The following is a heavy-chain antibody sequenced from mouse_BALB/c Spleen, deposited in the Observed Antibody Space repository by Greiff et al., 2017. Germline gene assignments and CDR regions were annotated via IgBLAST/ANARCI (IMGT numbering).Heavy chain of an antibody. D-gene: IGHD1-1*01. V-gene: IGHV5-9-3*01. CDR1: GFTFSSYA. CDR2: ISSGGSYT. J-gene: IGHJ4*01. Sequence: EVQGVESGGGIVKPGGSLKLSCAASGFTFSSYAMSWVRQTPEKRLEWVATISSGGSYTYYPDSVKGRFTISRDNAKNTLYLQMSSLRSEDTAMYYCARDYYGSSPYAMDYWGQGTSVTVSS. CDR3: ARDYYGSSPYAMDY.